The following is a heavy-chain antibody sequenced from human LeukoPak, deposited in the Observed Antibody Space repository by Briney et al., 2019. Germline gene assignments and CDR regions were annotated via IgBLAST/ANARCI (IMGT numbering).Heavy chain of an antibody. V-gene: IGHV1-18*01. Sequence: ASVKVSCKASGYNFNNYGISWVRQAPGQGLEWMGWISAYNGNTNYGQSFQGRVTMTTDTSTSTAYMELRSLRSDDTAVYYCMRHFGVYYYYFYMDVWGKGTTVTVSS. D-gene: IGHD3-10*01. CDR2: ISAYNGNT. J-gene: IGHJ6*03. CDR3: MRHFGVYYYYFYMDV. CDR1: GYNFNNYG.